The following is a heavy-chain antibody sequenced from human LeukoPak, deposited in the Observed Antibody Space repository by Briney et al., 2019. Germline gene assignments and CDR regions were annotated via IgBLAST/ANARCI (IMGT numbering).Heavy chain of an antibody. CDR1: GFTFGDYA. Sequence: GGSLRLSCTASGFTFGDYAMSWFRQAPGKGLEWVGLIRSEAYGGTTEYAASVKGRFTISRDDSKSIAYLQMNSLKTEDTGVYYCTRATSYYDFWSGNYPDHWGQGTLVTVSS. J-gene: IGHJ4*02. D-gene: IGHD3-3*01. CDR3: TRATSYYDFWSGNYPDH. V-gene: IGHV3-49*03. CDR2: IRSEAYGGTT.